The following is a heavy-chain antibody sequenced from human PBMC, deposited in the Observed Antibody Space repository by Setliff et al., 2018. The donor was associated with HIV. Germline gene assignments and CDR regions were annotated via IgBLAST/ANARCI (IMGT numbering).Heavy chain of an antibody. Sequence: PSETLSLTCTVSGGSITSHYWSWIRQPPGKGLEWIGYMSYSGSTNYNPSLKSRVTISVDPSKNQFSLTVSSVTAADTAVYYCAAMQGNCFDPWGQGTRVTVAS. CDR1: GGSITSHY. V-gene: IGHV4-59*11. J-gene: IGHJ5*02. CDR3: AAMQGNCFDP. CDR2: MSYSGST.